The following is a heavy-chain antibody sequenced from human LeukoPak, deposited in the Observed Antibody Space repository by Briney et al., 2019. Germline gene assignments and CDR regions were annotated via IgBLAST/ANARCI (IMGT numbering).Heavy chain of an antibody. V-gene: IGHV3-21*04. J-gene: IGHJ4*02. CDR2: ISSSSSYI. CDR3: AKGGQNDFWSGYYGY. CDR1: GFTFSSYS. Sequence: MAGGSLRLSCAASGFTFSSYSMNWVRQAPGKGLEWVSSISSSSSYIYYADSVKGRFTISRDNSKNSLYLQMNSLRTEDTALYYCAKGGQNDFWSGYYGYWGQGTLVTVSS. D-gene: IGHD3-3*01.